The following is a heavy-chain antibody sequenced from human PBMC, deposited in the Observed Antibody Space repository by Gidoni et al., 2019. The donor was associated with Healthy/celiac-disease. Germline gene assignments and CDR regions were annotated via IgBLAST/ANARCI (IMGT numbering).Heavy chain of an antibody. Sequence: EVQLLESGGVLVQRGGSLRLSCAASGFTFSSSAISWVRQATGKGLEWVSAISGRGGSTYYADAVKGRFTISRDNSKNTLYLQMNSLRAEDSAVYYCAKIPYDSSGYPFDYWGQGTLVTVSS. CDR3: AKIPYDSSGYPFDY. J-gene: IGHJ4*02. V-gene: IGHV3-23*01. D-gene: IGHD3-22*01. CDR2: ISGRGGST. CDR1: GFTFSSSA.